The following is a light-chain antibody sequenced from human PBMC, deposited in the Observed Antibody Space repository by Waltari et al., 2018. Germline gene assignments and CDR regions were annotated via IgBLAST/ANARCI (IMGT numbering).Light chain of an antibody. CDR2: EAS. J-gene: IGKJ5*01. Sequence: EIVMTQSPVTLSVSLGERATFSCRASQSVSSNLAWYQQKPGQAPRLLIYEASTRATSIPPRFRGSGSGTDFSLTISSLQSEDSAVYYCQQYNHWPPITFGQGTRLEIK. V-gene: IGKV3-15*01. CDR3: QQYNHWPPIT. CDR1: QSVSSN.